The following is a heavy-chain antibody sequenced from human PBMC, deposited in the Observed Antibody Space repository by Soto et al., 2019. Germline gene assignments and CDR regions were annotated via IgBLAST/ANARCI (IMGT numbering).Heavy chain of an antibody. D-gene: IGHD3-10*01. V-gene: IGHV4-30-4*01. CDR3: ARLTYYYGSGSYYRRGYYGMDV. CDR2: IYYSGST. Sequence: PSETLSLTCTVSGGSISSGDYYWSWIRQPPGKGLEWIGYIYYSGSTYYNPSLKSRVTISVDTSKNQFSLKLSSVTAADTAVHYCARLTYYYGSGSYYRRGYYGMDVWGQGTTVTVSS. J-gene: IGHJ6*02. CDR1: GGSISSGDYY.